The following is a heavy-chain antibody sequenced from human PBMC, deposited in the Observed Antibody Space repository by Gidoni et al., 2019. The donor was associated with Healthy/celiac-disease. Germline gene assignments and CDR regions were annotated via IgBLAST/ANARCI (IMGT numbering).Heavy chain of an antibody. J-gene: IGHJ4*02. CDR3: ARVGGYDALQGRFVY. Sequence: QVQLVQSGAAVKKPGSSVKLSCEASGRHFSSYAISWVRQAPGQGLEWMGGIIPSFGTANYAQKFQGRGTITSDEATSTAYMELSSLRSEDTAVYYCARVGGYDALQGRFVYWGQGTLVTVSS. CDR1: GRHFSSYA. D-gene: IGHD1-26*01. V-gene: IGHV1-69*01. CDR2: IIPSFGTA.